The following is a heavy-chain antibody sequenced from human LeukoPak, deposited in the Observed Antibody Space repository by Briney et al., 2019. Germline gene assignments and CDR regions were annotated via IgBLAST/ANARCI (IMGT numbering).Heavy chain of an antibody. J-gene: IGHJ6*03. CDR3: ASYRTSAYYYYYMDV. CDR2: INPNSGGT. V-gene: IGHV1-2*02. Sequence: ASVKVSCKASGYTFTGYYMHWVRQAPGQGLEWMGWINPNSGGTNYAQKFQGRVTITADESTSTAYMELSSLRSEDTAVYYCASYRTSAYYYYYMDVWGKGTTVTVSS. D-gene: IGHD2-2*01. CDR1: GYTFTGYY.